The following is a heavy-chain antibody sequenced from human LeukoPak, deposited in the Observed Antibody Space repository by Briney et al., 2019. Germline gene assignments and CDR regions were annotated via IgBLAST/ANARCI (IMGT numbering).Heavy chain of an antibody. CDR1: GDSVSSNSAA. J-gene: IGHJ3*02. Sequence: QTLSLTCAISGDSVSSNSAAWSWIRQSPSRGLEWLGRTYYRSKWYNDYAVSVRSRITIIPDTSKNQFSLQLNSVTPEDTAVYYCATDRGAIGPIRLGAFDIWGQGTMVTVSS. CDR3: ATDRGAIGPIRLGAFDI. CDR2: TYYRSKWYN. V-gene: IGHV6-1*01. D-gene: IGHD3-10*01.